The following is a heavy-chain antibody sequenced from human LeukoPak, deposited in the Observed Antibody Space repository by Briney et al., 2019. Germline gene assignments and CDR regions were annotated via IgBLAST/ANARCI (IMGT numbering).Heavy chain of an antibody. Sequence: GESLKISCKGSGYSFTTNWVGWVRQMPGKGLESMGIIFPGDSDTRYTPSFQGQVIISADKSISTAYLQWSSLKASDTAMYYCARHGSEWELLHFDYWGQGTLVTVSS. CDR2: IFPGDSDT. D-gene: IGHD1-26*01. V-gene: IGHV5-51*01. J-gene: IGHJ4*02. CDR3: ARHGSEWELLHFDY. CDR1: GYSFTTNW.